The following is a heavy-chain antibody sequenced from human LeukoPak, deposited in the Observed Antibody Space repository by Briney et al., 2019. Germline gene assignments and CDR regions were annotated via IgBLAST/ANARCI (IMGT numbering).Heavy chain of an antibody. Sequence: GGSLRLSCAASGFTFSNYNMNWVRQAPGKGLEWVSSISSSSSNIYYADSVKGRFTISRDNAKNSLYLQMNSLRAEDTAVYYCARDQHYYDSSGPSDAFDIWGQGTMVTVSS. V-gene: IGHV3-21*01. CDR1: GFTFSNYN. CDR3: ARDQHYYDSSGPSDAFDI. J-gene: IGHJ3*02. D-gene: IGHD3-22*01. CDR2: ISSSSSNI.